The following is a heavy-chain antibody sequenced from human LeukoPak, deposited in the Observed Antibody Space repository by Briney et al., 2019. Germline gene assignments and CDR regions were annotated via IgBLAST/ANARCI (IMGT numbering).Heavy chain of an antibody. CDR3: ARGLDTGSSVNWFDP. J-gene: IGHJ5*02. D-gene: IGHD6-13*01. V-gene: IGHV5-51*01. CDR2: VYPGNSDS. Sequence: GESLKISCKGSGYSFTTHWIAWVRQRPGEGLEWMGIVYPGNSDSRYSPSFQGHVTMSADKSISTAYLQWHSLEASDTAIYFCARGLDTGSSVNWFDPWGQGTLVTVSS. CDR1: GYSFTTHW.